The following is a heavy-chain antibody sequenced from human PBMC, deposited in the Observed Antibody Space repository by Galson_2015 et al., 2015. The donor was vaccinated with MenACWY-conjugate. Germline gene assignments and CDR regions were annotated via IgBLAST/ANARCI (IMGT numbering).Heavy chain of an antibody. Sequence: ETLSLTCTVSGYSISSGYYWGWIRQPPGKGLEWIGSIYHSGSTYYNPSLKSRVTISVDTSKNQFSLKLSSVTAADTAVYYCARVGTAMVLRSNWFDPWGQGTLVTVSS. D-gene: IGHD5-18*01. CDR2: IYHSGST. V-gene: IGHV4-38-2*02. J-gene: IGHJ5*02. CDR3: ARVGTAMVLRSNWFDP. CDR1: GYSISSGYY.